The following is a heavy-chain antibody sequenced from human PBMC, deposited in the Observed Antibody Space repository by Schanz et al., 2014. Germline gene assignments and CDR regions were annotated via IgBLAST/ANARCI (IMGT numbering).Heavy chain of an antibody. Sequence: VQLVESGGGLVQPGGSLRLSCAASGLTFSSYAMSWVRQAPGKGLEWVSIVSHDGFTKHYADSVRGRFTISRDDSKNTLYLQMNSLRPEDTAVYYCAKEDRTHSSDYVYWGQGTLVTVSS. J-gene: IGHJ4*02. CDR2: VSHDGFTK. CDR3: AKEDRTHSSDYVY. D-gene: IGHD3-22*01. CDR1: GLTFSSYA. V-gene: IGHV3-30*18.